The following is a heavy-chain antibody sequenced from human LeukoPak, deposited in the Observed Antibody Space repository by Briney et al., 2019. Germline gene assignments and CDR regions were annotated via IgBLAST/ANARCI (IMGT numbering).Heavy chain of an antibody. J-gene: IGHJ4*02. V-gene: IGHV3-30*03. CDR3: ARPYSSGWYDY. Sequence: GGSLRLSCAASGFTFSSYGMHWVRQAPGKGLEWVAVISYDGSNKYYADSVKGRFTISRDNSKNTLYLQMNSLRAEDTAVYYCARPYSSGWYDYWGQGTLVTVSS. D-gene: IGHD6-19*01. CDR2: ISYDGSNK. CDR1: GFTFSSYG.